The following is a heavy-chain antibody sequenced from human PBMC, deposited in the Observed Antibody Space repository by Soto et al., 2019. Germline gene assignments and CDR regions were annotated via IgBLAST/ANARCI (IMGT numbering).Heavy chain of an antibody. D-gene: IGHD3-3*01. J-gene: IGHJ4*02. Sequence: EVQVVESGGGLVQPGGSLRLSCTASGFTFSTYWMTWVRQAPGKGLEWVANINQDGSEKYYADSVKGRFTISRDNTKNSLYLQMNSLRVEDTAVYYCARAPQFYDFWSGYYRSGDLKLYFDSWGQVTLVTVSS. CDR1: GFTFSTYW. CDR2: INQDGSEK. V-gene: IGHV3-7*03. CDR3: ARAPQFYDFWSGYYRSGDLKLYFDS.